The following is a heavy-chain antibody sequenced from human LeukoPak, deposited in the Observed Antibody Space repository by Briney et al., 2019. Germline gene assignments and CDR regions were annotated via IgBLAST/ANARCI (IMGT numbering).Heavy chain of an antibody. CDR3: ARAPYYDSSGYHSAYFEY. CDR2: LSHSGSS. J-gene: IGHJ4*02. Sequence: SETLSLTCTVSGYSISSGYYWDWIRQPPGKGLEWIGTLSHSGSSYYNPSLKSRVTISVDKSKNHFSLKLSSVTAADTAVYYCARAPYYDSSGYHSAYFEYWGQGTLVTVSS. CDR1: GYSISSGYY. D-gene: IGHD3-22*01. V-gene: IGHV4-38-2*02.